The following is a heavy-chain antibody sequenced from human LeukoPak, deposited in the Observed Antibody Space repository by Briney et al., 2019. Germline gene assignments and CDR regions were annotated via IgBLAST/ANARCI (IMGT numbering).Heavy chain of an antibody. CDR3: AREGGTVVIGRFDY. D-gene: IGHD2-2*01. Sequence: GGSLRLSCAASGINLGASCMHWVRQAPGMGLEWVTFIQTDGSDKRYAASVAGRFTISRDNSKNTVYLHMSSLRPDDTALYYCAREGGTVVIGRFDYWGQGTLVTVSS. CDR2: IQTDGSDK. CDR1: GINLGASC. V-gene: IGHV3-30*02. J-gene: IGHJ4*02.